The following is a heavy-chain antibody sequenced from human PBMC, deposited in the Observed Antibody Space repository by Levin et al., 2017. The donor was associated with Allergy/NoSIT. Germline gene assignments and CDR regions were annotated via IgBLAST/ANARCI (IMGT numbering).Heavy chain of an antibody. D-gene: IGHD5-18*01. J-gene: IGHJ4*02. CDR2: INPNNGGT. Sequence: EASVKVSCKASGYTFTGYYMHWVRQAPGQGLEWMGWINPNNGGTNYAQKFQGWVTMTRDTSISTAYMELSRLRSDDTAVYYCARVSYSYGSAFDYWGQGTLVTVSS. V-gene: IGHV1-2*04. CDR3: ARVSYSYGSAFDY. CDR1: GYTFTGYY.